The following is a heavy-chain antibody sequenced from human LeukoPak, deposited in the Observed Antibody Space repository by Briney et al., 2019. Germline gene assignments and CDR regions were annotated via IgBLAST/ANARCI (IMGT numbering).Heavy chain of an antibody. CDR1: GGSISSGGYY. CDR3: ARRRDGYNTQDY. V-gene: IGHV4-31*03. Sequence: SETLSLTCTVSGGSISSGGYYWSWIRQHPGKGLEWIGYIYYSGSTYYNPSLKSRVTISVDMSKNQFSLKLSSVTAADTAVYYCARRRDGYNTQDYWGQGTLVTVSS. CDR2: IYYSGST. D-gene: IGHD5-24*01. J-gene: IGHJ4*02.